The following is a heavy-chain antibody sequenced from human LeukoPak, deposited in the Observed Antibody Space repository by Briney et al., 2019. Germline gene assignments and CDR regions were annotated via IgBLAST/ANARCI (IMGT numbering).Heavy chain of an antibody. CDR2: ISYDGSNK. J-gene: IGHJ4*02. CDR1: GFTFSSYG. V-gene: IGHV3-30*03. D-gene: IGHD3-22*01. Sequence: PGRSLRLSCAASGFTFSSYGMHWVRQAPGKGLEWVAIISYDGSNKYYADSVKGRFTISRDNSKNTLYLQMNSLRSEDTAVYYCARVVDDSRSDYFDYWGQGTLVTVSS. CDR3: ARVVDDSRSDYFDY.